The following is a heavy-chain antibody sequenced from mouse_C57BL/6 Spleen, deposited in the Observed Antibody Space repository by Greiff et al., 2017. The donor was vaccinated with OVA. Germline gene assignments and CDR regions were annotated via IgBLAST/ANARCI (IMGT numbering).Heavy chain of an antibody. CDR1: GYAFTNYL. Sequence: VQLQQSGAELVRPGTSVKVSCKASGYAFTNYLIEWVKQRPGQGLEWIGVLNPGSGGTNYNEKFKGKATLTADKSSSTAYMQLSSLTSEDSAVYFCARERNYYGSSYSYFDYWGQGTTLTVSS. CDR2: LNPGSGGT. J-gene: IGHJ2*01. D-gene: IGHD1-1*01. CDR3: ARERNYYGSSYSYFDY. V-gene: IGHV1-54*01.